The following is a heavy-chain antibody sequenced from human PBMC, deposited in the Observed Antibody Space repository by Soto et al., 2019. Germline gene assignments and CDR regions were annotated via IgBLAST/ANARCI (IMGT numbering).Heavy chain of an antibody. CDR3: AKDSVDVVATGRGYFDS. V-gene: IGHV3-23*01. CDR2: LTGRGGNT. Sequence: EVQLLQSGGGVVQPGGSLRLSCAASGFTFTYHAMSWVRQAPGKGLEWVSGLTGRGGNTFYADSVKGRFTISRDNTKNILYLEMKNLRAEDTALYFCAKDSVDVVATGRGYFDSWGQGTLVTVSP. CDR1: GFTFTYHA. D-gene: IGHD5-12*01. J-gene: IGHJ4*02.